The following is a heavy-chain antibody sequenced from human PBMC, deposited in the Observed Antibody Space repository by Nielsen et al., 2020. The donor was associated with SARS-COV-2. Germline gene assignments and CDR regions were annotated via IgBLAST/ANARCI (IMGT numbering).Heavy chain of an antibody. CDR1: GGSISSGGYS. J-gene: IGHJ4*02. Sequence: SETLSLTCAVSGGSISSGGYSWSWIRQPPGKGLEWIGYIYHSGSTNYNPSLKSRVTISVDTSKNQFSLKLSSVTAADTAVYYCARSTKRATYYYDSSGYQGYFYWGQGTLVTVSS. V-gene: IGHV4-30-2*01. CDR2: IYHSGST. CDR3: ARSTKRATYYYDSSGYQGYFY. D-gene: IGHD3-22*01.